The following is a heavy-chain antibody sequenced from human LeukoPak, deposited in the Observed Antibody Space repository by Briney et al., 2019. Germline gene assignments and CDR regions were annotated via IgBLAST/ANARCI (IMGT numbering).Heavy chain of an antibody. D-gene: IGHD3-9*01. V-gene: IGHV1-18*01. Sequence: ASVKVSCEASGYTFTSYGISWVRQAPGQGLEWMGWISAYNGNTNYAQKLQGRVTMTTDTSTSTAYMELRSLRSDDTAVYYCALDVLRYFDNDAFDIWGQGTMVTVSS. J-gene: IGHJ3*02. CDR3: ALDVLRYFDNDAFDI. CDR2: ISAYNGNT. CDR1: GYTFTSYG.